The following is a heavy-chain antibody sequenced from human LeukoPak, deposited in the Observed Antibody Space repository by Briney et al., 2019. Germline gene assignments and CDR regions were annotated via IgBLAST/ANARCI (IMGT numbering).Heavy chain of an antibody. CDR2: ISYDGSNK. CDR1: GFTFSSYA. J-gene: IGHJ4*02. CDR3: ARDRSTRGDIVVVPAAIGGPDY. D-gene: IGHD2-2*02. Sequence: PGGSLRLSCAASGFTFSSYAMHWVRQAPGKGLEWVAVISYDGSNKYYADSVKGRFTISRDNSKNTLYLQMNSLRAEDTAVYYCARDRSTRGDIVVVPAAIGGPDYWGQGTLVTVSS. V-gene: IGHV3-30-3*01.